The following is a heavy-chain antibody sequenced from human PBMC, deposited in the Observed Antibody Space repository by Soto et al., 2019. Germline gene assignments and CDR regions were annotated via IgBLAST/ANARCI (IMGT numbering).Heavy chain of an antibody. J-gene: IGHJ6*02. V-gene: IGHV4-39*01. D-gene: IGHD2-2*01. CDR3: ARSCISTSCYFAYYYGMDV. CDR1: GGSISSSSYY. CDR2: IYYSGST. Sequence: PSETLSLTCTVSGGSISSSSYYWGWIRQPPGKGLEWIGSIYYSGSTYYNPSLKSRVTISVDTSKNQFSLKLSSVTAADTAVYYCARSCISTSCYFAYYYGMDVWGQGTTVTVSS.